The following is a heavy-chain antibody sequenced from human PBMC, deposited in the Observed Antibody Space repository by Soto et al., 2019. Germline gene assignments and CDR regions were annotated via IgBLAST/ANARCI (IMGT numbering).Heavy chain of an antibody. Sequence: GGSLRLSCAASGFTVSSNYMSWVRQAPGKGLEWVSSISSSSSYIYYADSVKGRFTISRDNAKNSLYLQMNSLRAEDTAVYYCARDVTSSTYYYLSPGGFDPWGQGTLVTVSS. V-gene: IGHV3-21*01. CDR2: ISSSSSYI. CDR1: GFTVSSNY. CDR3: ARDVTSSTYYYLSPGGFDP. D-gene: IGHD3-22*01. J-gene: IGHJ5*02.